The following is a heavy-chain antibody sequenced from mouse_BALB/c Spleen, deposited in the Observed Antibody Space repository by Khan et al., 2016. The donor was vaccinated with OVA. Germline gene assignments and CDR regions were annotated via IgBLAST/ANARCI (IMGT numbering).Heavy chain of an antibody. V-gene: IGHV3-8*02. J-gene: IGHJ3*01. CDR2: ISYSGST. CDR3: ARNYCSGYGFAY. CDR1: GDSITSGY. D-gene: IGHD1-1*01. Sequence: EVQLVESGPSLVKPSQTLSLTCSVTGDSITSGYWNWIRKFPGNKLEYMGYISYSGSTYYNPSLKSRISITRDTSKNQYYLQLNSVTTEDTVTYYCARNYCSGYGFAYWGQGTLVTVSA.